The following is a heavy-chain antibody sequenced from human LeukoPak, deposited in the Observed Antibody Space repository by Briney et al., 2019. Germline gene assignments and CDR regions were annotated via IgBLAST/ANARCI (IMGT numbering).Heavy chain of an antibody. CDR2: IKQDGSEK. CDR3: ARLQDQLLMSYGMDV. Sequence: PGGSLRLSCTASGFPFSDYYIDWVRQAPGKGLEWVANIKQDGSEKYYVDSVKGRFTISRDNAKNSLYLQMNSLRAEDTAVYYCARLQDQLLMSYGMDVWGQGTTVTVSS. J-gene: IGHJ6*02. D-gene: IGHD2-2*01. V-gene: IGHV3-7*03. CDR1: GFPFSDYY.